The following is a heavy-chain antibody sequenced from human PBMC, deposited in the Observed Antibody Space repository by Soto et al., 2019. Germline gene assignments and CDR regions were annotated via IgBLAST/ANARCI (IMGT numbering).Heavy chain of an antibody. Sequence: PGGSLRLSCAASGFTFSTYAMIWVRQAPGKGLEWVSVITGSGGSTYYADSVKGRFTISRDNSKNTLYLQMNSLRAEGTAVYYCAAPDYVWGSYRYSYYYYGMDVWGQGTTVTVSS. V-gene: IGHV3-23*01. CDR2: ITGSGGST. CDR1: GFTFSTYA. D-gene: IGHD3-16*02. CDR3: AAPDYVWGSYRYSYYYYGMDV. J-gene: IGHJ6*02.